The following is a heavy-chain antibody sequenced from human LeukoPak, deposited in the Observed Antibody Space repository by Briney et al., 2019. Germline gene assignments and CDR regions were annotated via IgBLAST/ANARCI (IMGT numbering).Heavy chain of an antibody. D-gene: IGHD3-22*01. Sequence: GGSLRLSCAASGFTFSSYAMSWVRQAPGKGLEWVSGISWNSGSIGYADSMKGRFTISRDNSKNTLYVQVKSLGTEDTAAYYCAKGSYYDSSGSFYFDYWGQGTLVTVSS. J-gene: IGHJ4*02. CDR3: AKGSYYDSSGSFYFDY. V-gene: IGHV3-23*01. CDR2: ISWNSGSI. CDR1: GFTFSSYA.